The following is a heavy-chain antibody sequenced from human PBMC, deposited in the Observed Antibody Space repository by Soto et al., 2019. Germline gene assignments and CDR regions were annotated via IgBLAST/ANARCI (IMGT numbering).Heavy chain of an antibody. CDR1: GDSVSSNSAA. CDR3: ARDGYFSGGSCYSMGYYYGMDV. V-gene: IGHV6-1*01. CDR2: TYYRSKWYN. Sequence: PTLSLTCVISGDSVSSNSAAWNWIRQSPSRGLEWLGRTYYRSKWYNDYAVSVKSRITINPDTSKLQFSLQLSSVTPEYTAVYYCARDGYFSGGSCYSMGYYYGMDVCRQGTTVTVSS. D-gene: IGHD2-15*01. J-gene: IGHJ6*02.